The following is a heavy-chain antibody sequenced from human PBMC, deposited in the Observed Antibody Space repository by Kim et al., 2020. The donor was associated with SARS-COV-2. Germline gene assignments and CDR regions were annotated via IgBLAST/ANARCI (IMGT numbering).Heavy chain of an antibody. Sequence: YNPARKSRVTKSVATSKNQFSLKLSSGTAADKAVYYCARMGWSVAGQFDYWGQGTLVTVSS. J-gene: IGHJ4*02. V-gene: IGHV4-31*02. CDR3: ARMGWSVAGQFDY. D-gene: IGHD6-19*01.